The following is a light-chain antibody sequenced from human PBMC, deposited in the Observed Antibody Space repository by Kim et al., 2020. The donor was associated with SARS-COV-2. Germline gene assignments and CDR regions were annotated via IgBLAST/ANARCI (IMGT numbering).Light chain of an antibody. J-gene: IGLJ3*02. V-gene: IGLV3-19*01. CDR3: CSRDSSGVHVM. CDR2: GHN. CDR1: SLSTQF. Sequence: ALGQTVRIKCQGDSLSTQFATWYRQKSGQAPVVVNYGHNNRPSGIPDRFSASTSGDTASLTISGVQAEDEADYYCCSRDSSGVHVMFGGGTQLTVL.